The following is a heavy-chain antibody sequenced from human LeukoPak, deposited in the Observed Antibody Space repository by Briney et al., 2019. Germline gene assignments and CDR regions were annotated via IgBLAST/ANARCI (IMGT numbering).Heavy chain of an antibody. CDR1: GDTVSNKRSA. D-gene: IGHD6-19*01. Sequence: SQTLSLTCAISGDTVSNKRSAWNWIRQSPSRGLEWLGRTYYRSKWYNDYAVSAKSRITINPDTSKNQFSLQLNSVTPEDTAVYYCARENSSGGQFDYWGQGTLVTVSS. CDR3: ARENSSGGQFDY. CDR2: TYYRSKWYN. V-gene: IGHV6-1*01. J-gene: IGHJ4*02.